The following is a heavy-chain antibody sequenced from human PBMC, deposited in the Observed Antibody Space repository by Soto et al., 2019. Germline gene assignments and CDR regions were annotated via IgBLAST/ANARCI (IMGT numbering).Heavy chain of an antibody. D-gene: IGHD2-15*01. V-gene: IGHV3-33*01. J-gene: IGHJ6*02. Sequence: QVQLVESGGGVVQPGRSLRLSCAASGFTFSSYGMHWVRQAPGKGLEWVAVIWYDGSNKYYADSVKGRFTISRDNSKNTLYLQMNSLRAEDTAVYYCARAATPPHYYYYYGMDVWGQGTTVTVSS. CDR3: ARAATPPHYYYYYGMDV. CDR2: IWYDGSNK. CDR1: GFTFSSYG.